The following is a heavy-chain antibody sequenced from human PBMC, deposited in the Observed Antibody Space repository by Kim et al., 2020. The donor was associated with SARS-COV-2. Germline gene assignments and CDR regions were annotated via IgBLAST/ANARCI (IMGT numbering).Heavy chain of an antibody. D-gene: IGHD1-26*01. J-gene: IGHJ5*01. Sequence: GGSLRLSCAASGFVFTYYWMHWVRQTPGKGLEWVGRVNNDMTEMSSAGFAKGRFTVSRANDNDKMYPQMDRMTVEDTAISYCSSSAVTGASFFANW. CDR1: GFVFTYYW. CDR3: SSSAVTGASFFANW. CDR2: VNNDMTEM. V-gene: IGHV3-74*01.